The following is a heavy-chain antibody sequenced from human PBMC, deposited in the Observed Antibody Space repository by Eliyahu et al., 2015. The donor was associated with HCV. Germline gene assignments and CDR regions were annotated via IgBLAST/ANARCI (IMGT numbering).Heavy chain of an antibody. CDR1: GFTFSSYA. CDR2: ISYDGSNK. CDR3: QGWFGELFHDY. D-gene: IGHD3-10*01. J-gene: IGHJ4*02. Sequence: QVQLVESGGGVVQPGRSLRLSCAASGFTFSSYAMHWVRQAPGKGLEWVAVISYDGSNKYYADSVKGRFTISRDNSKNTLYLQMNSLRAEDTAVYYCQGWFGELFHDYWGQGTLVTVSS. V-gene: IGHV3-30-3*01.